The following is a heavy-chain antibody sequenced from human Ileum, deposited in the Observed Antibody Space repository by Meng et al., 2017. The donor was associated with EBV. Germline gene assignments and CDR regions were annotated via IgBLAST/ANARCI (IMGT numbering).Heavy chain of an antibody. J-gene: IGHJ4*02. Sequence: GQLQQSGPGLVRPSETLSLTCTVSGASVTSSGYYWSWLRQSPGKGLEWLGYVNYNGDSTYNPSLKSRVTIFIDTSKKQFYLNLTSATAADTAIYYCARDLRVGGAFDYWGQGTLVTVFS. CDR3: ARDLRVGGAFDY. CDR2: VNYNGDS. CDR1: GASVTSSGYY. D-gene: IGHD1-26*01. V-gene: IGHV4-61*08.